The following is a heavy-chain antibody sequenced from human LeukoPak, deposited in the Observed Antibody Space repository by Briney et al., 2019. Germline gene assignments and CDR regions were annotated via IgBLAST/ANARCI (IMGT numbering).Heavy chain of an antibody. Sequence: SETLSLTCTVSGGSLSSYYWSWLRQPPGKGLEWIGYIYYSGSTNYNPSLKSRVTISVDTSKNQFSLKLSSVTAADTAVCYCARVTGEGYFDYWGQGTLVTVSS. V-gene: IGHV4-59*01. CDR1: GGSLSSYY. CDR3: ARVTGEGYFDY. D-gene: IGHD7-27*01. J-gene: IGHJ4*02. CDR2: IYYSGST.